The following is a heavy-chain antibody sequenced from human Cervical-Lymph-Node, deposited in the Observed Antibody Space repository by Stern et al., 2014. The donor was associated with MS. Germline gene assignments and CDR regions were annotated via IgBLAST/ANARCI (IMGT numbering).Heavy chain of an antibody. CDR3: ARDAGAAADY. V-gene: IGHV1-18*01. CDR1: GYSFTRFG. D-gene: IGHD1-26*01. CDR2: ISGDNGQT. Sequence: QVQLVQSGGEVKKPGASVKVSCKASGYSFTRFGITWGRQAPGQGLEWMGCISGDNGQTNYAQRLRGRVTMTTDTSTSTAYMEVRSLRSDDTAVYYCARDAGAAADYWGQGTLVTVSS. J-gene: IGHJ4*02.